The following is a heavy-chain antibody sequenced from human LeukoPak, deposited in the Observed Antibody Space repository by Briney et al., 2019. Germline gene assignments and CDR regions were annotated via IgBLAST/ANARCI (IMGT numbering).Heavy chain of an antibody. CDR2: IYHSGST. CDR3: ARGDSSSQAPYFDY. CDR1: GGSISSSNW. Sequence: PSETLSLTCAVSGGSISSSNWWSWVRQPPGKGLEWIGEIYHSGSTNYNPSLKSRVTISVDKSKNQFSLKLSSVTAADTAVYYCARGDSSSQAPYFDYWGQGTLVTVSS. J-gene: IGHJ4*02. V-gene: IGHV4-4*02. D-gene: IGHD6-6*01.